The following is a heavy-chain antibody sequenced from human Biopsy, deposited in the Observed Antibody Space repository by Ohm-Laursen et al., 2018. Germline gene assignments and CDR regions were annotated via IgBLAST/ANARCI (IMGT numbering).Heavy chain of an antibody. Sequence: SDTLSLTCTVSGGSMSSYYWTWIRQPPGKGLEWIGYIYNSRSTNYNPSLKSRVTISVAVDTSKSQFSLRLSSVTAADTAMYYCARGEAGVYDALDIWGQGTMVIVSS. CDR3: ARGEAGVYDALDI. CDR1: GGSMSSYY. J-gene: IGHJ3*02. D-gene: IGHD3-10*01. CDR2: IYNSRST. V-gene: IGHV4-59*07.